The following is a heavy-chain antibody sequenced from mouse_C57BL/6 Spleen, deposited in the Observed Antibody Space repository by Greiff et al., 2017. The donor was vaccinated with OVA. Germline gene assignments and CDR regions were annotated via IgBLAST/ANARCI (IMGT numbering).Heavy chain of an antibody. CDR3: ARRAWDYYAMDY. J-gene: IGHJ4*01. Sequence: EVKLVESGPELVKPGASVQISCKASGYSFTGYYMNWVKQSPEKSLEWIGEINTSTGGTTYTQKFKAKATLTVEKSSSTAYMQLKSLTSEDSAVYYCARRAWDYYAMDYWGQGTSVTVSS. D-gene: IGHD3-3*01. CDR1: GYSFTGYY. V-gene: IGHV1-42*01. CDR2: INTSTGGT.